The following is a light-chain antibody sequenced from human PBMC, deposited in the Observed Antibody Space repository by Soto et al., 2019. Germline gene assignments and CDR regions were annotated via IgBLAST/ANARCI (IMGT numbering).Light chain of an antibody. CDR1: QSISSY. Sequence: DLQMTQSPSSLSASVGDRVTITCRASQSISSYLNWYQQRPGKAPKLLIYAASSLQSGVPSRFSGSGSGTDFTLTISSLRPEDFATYYCQQSYSTPPTFGGGTKVDIK. CDR3: QQSYSTPPT. CDR2: AAS. V-gene: IGKV1-39*01. J-gene: IGKJ4*01.